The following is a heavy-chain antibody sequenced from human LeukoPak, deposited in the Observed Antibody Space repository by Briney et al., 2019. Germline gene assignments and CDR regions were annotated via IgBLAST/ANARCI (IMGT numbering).Heavy chain of an antibody. CDR1: GYTFTGYY. V-gene: IGHV1-2*02. CDR2: INPNSGGT. CDR3: ARDLPWTNQLIAVAGKNWFDP. Sequence: ASVKVSCKASGYTFTGYYMHWVRQAPGQGLEWMGWINPNSGGTDYAQKFQGRVTMTRDTSISTAYMELSRLRSDDTAVYYCARDLPWTNQLIAVAGKNWFDPWGQGTLVTVSS. D-gene: IGHD6-19*01. J-gene: IGHJ5*02.